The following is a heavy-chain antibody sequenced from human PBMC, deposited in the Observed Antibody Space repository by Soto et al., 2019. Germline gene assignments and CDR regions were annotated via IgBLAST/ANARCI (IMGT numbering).Heavy chain of an antibody. J-gene: IGHJ4*02. Sequence: SETLSLTCTVSGGSISSYYWSWIRQPPGKGLEWIGYIYYSGSTNYNPSLKSRVTISVDTSKNQFSLKLSSVTAADTAVYYCARAGGFMEYYLDYWGQGTLVTVSS. CDR1: GGSISSYY. D-gene: IGHD2-15*01. V-gene: IGHV4-59*01. CDR2: IYYSGST. CDR3: ARAGGFMEYYLDY.